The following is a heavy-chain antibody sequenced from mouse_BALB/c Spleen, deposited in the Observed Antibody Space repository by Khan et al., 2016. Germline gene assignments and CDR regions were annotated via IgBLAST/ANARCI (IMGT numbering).Heavy chain of an antibody. D-gene: IGHD2-2*01. Sequence: EVELVESGGGLVQPGGSRKLSCAASGFTFSSFGMHWVRQAPEKGLEWVAYISSGSSTLYYAATVKGRFPISRDNPKNTLFLQRTSGRSEDTGMYYWAREGLRRRSAMDYWGQGTSVTVSS. CDR3: AREGLRRRSAMDY. CDR2: ISSGSSTL. CDR1: GFTFSSFG. J-gene: IGHJ4*01. V-gene: IGHV5-17*02.